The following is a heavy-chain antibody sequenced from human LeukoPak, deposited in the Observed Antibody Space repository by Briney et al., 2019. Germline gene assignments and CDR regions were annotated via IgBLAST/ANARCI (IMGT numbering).Heavy chain of an antibody. D-gene: IGHD3-10*01. Sequence: GGALRVSCAASGFTFSGYWPHGVREALGEGVLWVLRISSDRISTSYADSGKGRSTISTDNAKNTLYLQLHSLRAENTAVYYCARGGSGLYYDYGMDVWGQGTTVTVSS. CDR3: ARGGSGLYYDYGMDV. CDR2: ISSDRIST. J-gene: IGHJ6*02. CDR1: GFTFSGYW. V-gene: IGHV3-74*01.